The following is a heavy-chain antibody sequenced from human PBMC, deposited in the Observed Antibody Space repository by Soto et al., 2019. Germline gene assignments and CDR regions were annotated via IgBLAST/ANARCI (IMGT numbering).Heavy chain of an antibody. CDR2: IKSKTDGGTT. CDR3: TTDLG. Sequence: GGSMGLSFECSGLRFNEDAMSWVRQAPGKGLEWVGRIKSKTDGGTTDYAAPVKGRFTISRDDSKNTLYLQMNSLKTEDTAVYYCTTDLGWGQGNLVTGCS. CDR1: GLRFNEDA. J-gene: IGHJ4*02. V-gene: IGHV3-15*01.